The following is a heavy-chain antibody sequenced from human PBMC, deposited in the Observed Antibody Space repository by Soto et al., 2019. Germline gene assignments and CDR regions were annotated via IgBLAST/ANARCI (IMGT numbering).Heavy chain of an antibody. CDR1: GGSLNNYY. Sequence: PSETLSLTCPISGGSLNNYYWTWLRQPPGTGREWIGYIYYSGSTNYSHSLKRRVTISVDTSKNQFSLKLSSVTAVDTAVYYCARGPNTHYFDNWGQGTLVTVSS. CDR2: IYYSGST. CDR3: ARGPNTHYFDN. J-gene: IGHJ4*02. V-gene: IGHV4-59*01.